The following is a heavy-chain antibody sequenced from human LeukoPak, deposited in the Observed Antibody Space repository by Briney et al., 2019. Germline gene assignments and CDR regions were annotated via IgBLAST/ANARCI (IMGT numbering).Heavy chain of an antibody. CDR3: AKDLAVGTTPRVYAFDV. CDR1: GFTFYDYA. V-gene: IGHV3-9*01. J-gene: IGHJ3*01. D-gene: IGHD1-26*01. Sequence: GGSLTLSCAASGFTFYDYAMHCVRQVPGKGLEWVGGVNRDNTTVAYGDSVKGRFTISRDNARNSLYLQTNSLRTEDTALYYCAKDLAVGTTPRVYAFDVWGQGTMVTVS. CDR2: VNRDNTTV.